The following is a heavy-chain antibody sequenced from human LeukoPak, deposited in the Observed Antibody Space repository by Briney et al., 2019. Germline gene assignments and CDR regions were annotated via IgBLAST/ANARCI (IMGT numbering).Heavy chain of an antibody. CDR3: VREGTSGNGDGYTSYDY. Sequence: PGGSLRLSCAATGVTFSHFGMPWVRQAPGKGLGWVAVIWYNGRKQYYRASVKGRFTISRDNFKNRLHLQMNSLRVEDTAMYYCVREGTSGNGDGYTSYDYWGQGTLVTVSS. D-gene: IGHD5-24*01. CDR2: IWYNGRKQ. CDR1: GVTFSHFG. J-gene: IGHJ4*02. V-gene: IGHV3-33*01.